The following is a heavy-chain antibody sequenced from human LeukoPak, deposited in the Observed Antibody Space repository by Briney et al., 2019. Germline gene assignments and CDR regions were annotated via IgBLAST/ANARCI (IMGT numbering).Heavy chain of an antibody. D-gene: IGHD4-17*01. V-gene: IGHV4-61*01. J-gene: IGHJ5*02. CDR3: AREPRVTTKVWFDP. CDR1: GGSVSSGTYY. CDR2: IYYSATI. Sequence: SEILSLTCTVSGGSVSSGTYYWNWIRQPPGKGLEWIGSIYYSATIYYNPSLKSRVTISLDTSKNQFSLKLTSVTAADTAIYYCAREPRVTTKVWFDPWGQGTLVTVSS.